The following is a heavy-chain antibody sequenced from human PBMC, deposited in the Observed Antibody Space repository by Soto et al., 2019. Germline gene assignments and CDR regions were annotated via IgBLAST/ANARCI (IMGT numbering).Heavy chain of an antibody. CDR3: AREGYSGYDFDY. V-gene: IGHV4-59*01. CDR2: FYSSGST. D-gene: IGHD5-12*01. CDR1: GGSISSYY. J-gene: IGHJ4*02. Sequence: SETLSLTCTVSGGSISSYYWSWIRQPPGRGLEWIGFFYSSGSTNYNPSLKSRVTISVDTSKNQFSLKLSSVTAADAAVYYCAREGYSGYDFDYWGRGTLVTVSS.